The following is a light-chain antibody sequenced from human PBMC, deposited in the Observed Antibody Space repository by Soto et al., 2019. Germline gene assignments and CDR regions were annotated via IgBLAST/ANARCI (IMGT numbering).Light chain of an antibody. CDR1: QGISNY. Sequence: DIQMSQSPSSVSASVGDRVTITCRASQGISNYLAWYQQKPVKVPKLLIYAASTLQSGVPSRFSGSGSGTDFTLTISSLQPEDVATYYCQKYNSAPRTFGQGTKVDIK. CDR2: AAS. V-gene: IGKV1-27*01. J-gene: IGKJ1*01. CDR3: QKYNSAPRT.